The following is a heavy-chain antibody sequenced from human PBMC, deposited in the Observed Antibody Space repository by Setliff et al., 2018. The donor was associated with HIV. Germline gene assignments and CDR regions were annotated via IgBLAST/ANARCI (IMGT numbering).Heavy chain of an antibody. V-gene: IGHV3-48*03. CDR1: EFTFSTYE. Sequence: GSLRLSCAASEFTFSTYEMNWVRQAPGKGLEWASYISSSGTTIYYADSLKGRFTISRDNAKNSLSLQMSSLRVEDTAVYYCARASRVRAHHDYSNYKGWFDPWGQGTLVTVSS. CDR2: ISSSGTTI. D-gene: IGHD4-4*01. J-gene: IGHJ5*02. CDR3: ARASRVRAHHDYSNYKGWFDP.